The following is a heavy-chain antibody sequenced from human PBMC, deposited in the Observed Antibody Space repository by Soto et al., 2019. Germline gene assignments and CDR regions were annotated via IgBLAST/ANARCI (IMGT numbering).Heavy chain of an antibody. CDR3: AKDQLGLRFLERKDY. CDR1: GFTFSSYA. V-gene: IGHV3-23*01. D-gene: IGHD3-3*01. J-gene: IGHJ4*02. Sequence: EVQLLESGGGLVQPGGSLRLSCAASGFTFSSYAMSWVRQAPGKGLEWVSAISGSGGSTYYADSVKGRFTISRDNSKNTLYLQMNSLRAEDRAVYYCAKDQLGLRFLERKDYWGQGTLVTVSS. CDR2: ISGSGGST.